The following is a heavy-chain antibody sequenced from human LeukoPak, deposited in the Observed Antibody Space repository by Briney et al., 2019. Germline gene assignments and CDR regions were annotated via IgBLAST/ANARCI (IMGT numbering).Heavy chain of an antibody. V-gene: IGHV4-59*08. CDR1: GVSINNYY. J-gene: IGHJ6*02. CDR3: ARRSIQYYAMDV. D-gene: IGHD1-1*01. CDR2: IYYSGRT. Sequence: SETLSLTCTVSGVSINNYYWSWIRQPPGKGLECIGYIYYSGRTNYNPSLKSRVTISVDTSKNQFSLNLTSVTAADTAVYYCARRSIQYYAMDVWGQGTTVTVSS.